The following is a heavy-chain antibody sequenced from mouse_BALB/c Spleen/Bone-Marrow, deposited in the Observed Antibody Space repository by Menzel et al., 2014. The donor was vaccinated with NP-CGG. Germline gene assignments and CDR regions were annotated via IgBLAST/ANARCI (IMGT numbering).Heavy chain of an antibody. D-gene: IGHD1-2*01. CDR3: ARMHYYGYVAY. CDR2: VNPDSSTI. Sequence: EVQLVESGGGLVQPGGSLKLSCAASGFDFSRYWMSWVRQAPGKGLEWIGEVNPDSSTINYTPSLKDKFIISRDNAKNTLYLQMSKVRSEDTALYYCARMHYYGYVAYWGQGTLVTVSA. J-gene: IGHJ3*01. V-gene: IGHV4-1*02. CDR1: GFDFSRYW.